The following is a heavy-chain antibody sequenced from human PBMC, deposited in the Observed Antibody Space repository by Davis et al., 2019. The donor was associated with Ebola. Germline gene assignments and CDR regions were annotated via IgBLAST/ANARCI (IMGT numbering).Heavy chain of an antibody. V-gene: IGHV1-69*13. D-gene: IGHD3-10*01. J-gene: IGHJ6*02. CDR2: IIPIFGTA. CDR3: ARDADYYYGSGSYGVMDV. Sequence: SEQVSCKASGGTFSSYAISWVRQAPGQGLEWMGGIIPIFGTANYAQKFQGRVTITADESTSTAYMELSSLRSEDTAVYYCARDADYYYGSGSYGVMDVWGQGTTVTVSS. CDR1: GGTFSSYA.